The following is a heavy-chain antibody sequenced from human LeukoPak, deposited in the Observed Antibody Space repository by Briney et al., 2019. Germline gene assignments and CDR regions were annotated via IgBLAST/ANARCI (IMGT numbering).Heavy chain of an antibody. CDR2: INPDGSAK. CDR3: VRDRGWLVHDY. Sequence: GGSLRLSCVVSGFTLRDHWMTWVRQAPGEGLEWVGFINPDGSAKYYADSVKGRFTISRHNAKNSLDLQMDSLRAEDTADYYCVRDRGWLVHDYWGQGTLVTVSS. V-gene: IGHV3-7*01. J-gene: IGHJ4*02. CDR1: GFTLRDHW. D-gene: IGHD6-19*01.